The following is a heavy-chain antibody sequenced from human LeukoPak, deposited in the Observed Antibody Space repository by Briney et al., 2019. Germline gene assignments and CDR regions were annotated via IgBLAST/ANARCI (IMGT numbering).Heavy chain of an antibody. CDR1: GFTFSSYW. J-gene: IGHJ4*02. D-gene: IGHD2-2*01. CDR2: IKQDGSEK. V-gene: IGHV3-7*01. Sequence: GGSLRLSCAASGFTFSSYWMSWVRQAPGKGLEWVANIKQDGSEKSYVDSVKGRFVISRDNAKNSLYLQMNSLRAEDTAVYFCARDMTGYCTSSSCFGGLCDYWGQGTLVTVSS. CDR3: ARDMTGYCTSSSCFGGLCDY.